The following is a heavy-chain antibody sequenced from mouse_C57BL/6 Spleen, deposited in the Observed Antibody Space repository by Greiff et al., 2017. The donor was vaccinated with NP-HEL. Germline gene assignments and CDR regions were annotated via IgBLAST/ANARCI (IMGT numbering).Heavy chain of an antibody. Sequence: EVKLMESGGGLVKPGGSLKLSCAASGFTFSSYAMSWVRQTPEKRLEWVATISDGGSYTYYPDNVKGRFTISRDNAKNNLYLQMSHLKSEDTAMYYCARGNYGSDRAMDDWGQGTSVTVSS. CDR1: GFTFSSYA. CDR3: ARGNYGSDRAMDD. CDR2: ISDGGSYT. D-gene: IGHD1-1*01. J-gene: IGHJ4*01. V-gene: IGHV5-4*03.